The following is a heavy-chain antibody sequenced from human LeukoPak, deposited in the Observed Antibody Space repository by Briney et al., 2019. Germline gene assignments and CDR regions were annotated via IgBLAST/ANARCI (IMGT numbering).Heavy chain of an antibody. CDR3: ASEANYESIDYSGAFDI. D-gene: IGHD3-22*01. CDR2: VVDDGRTK. CDR1: GFSVSNYA. J-gene: IGHJ3*02. V-gene: IGHV3-30*04. Sequence: GRSLRLSCAASGFSVSNYAMHWARQAPGGGLEWGAVVVDDGRTKRYAESVKGRFTISRDNSRNTLSLQMNSLRAEDTAVYYCASEANYESIDYSGAFDIWGQGTMVTVSS.